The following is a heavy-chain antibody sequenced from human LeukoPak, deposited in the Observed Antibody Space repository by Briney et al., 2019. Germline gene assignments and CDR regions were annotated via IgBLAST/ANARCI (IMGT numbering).Heavy chain of an antibody. Sequence: GGSLRLSCIASGFTFRNAWMSWVRQVPGKGLEWIGRINSKTDGGPTVYSAPVKGRFNISRDDSKNTLDLQMNSLRAEDTAVYYCARDKSGYDLPGWFDPWGQGTLVTVSS. D-gene: IGHD5-12*01. J-gene: IGHJ5*02. V-gene: IGHV3-15*01. CDR3: ARDKSGYDLPGWFDP. CDR2: INSKTDGGPT. CDR1: GFTFRNAW.